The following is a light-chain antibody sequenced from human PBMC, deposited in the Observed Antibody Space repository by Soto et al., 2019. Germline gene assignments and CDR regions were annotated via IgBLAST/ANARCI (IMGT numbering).Light chain of an antibody. CDR1: QSVSIY. CDR3: QQRSSWPLT. J-gene: IGKJ4*01. V-gene: IGKV3-11*01. CDR2: DAS. Sequence: EIVLTQSPATLSLSPGERATLSCRASQSVSIYLAWYQQKPGRAPRLLIYDASNRVIGIPARFSGSASGTDFSLTISSLEPEDFAVYYCQQRSSWPLTFGGGTKVEIK.